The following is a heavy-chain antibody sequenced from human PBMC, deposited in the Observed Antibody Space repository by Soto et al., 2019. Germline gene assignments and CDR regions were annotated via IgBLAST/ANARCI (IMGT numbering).Heavy chain of an antibody. CDR2: IIPISGAA. Sequence: QVQLVQSGAAVKKPGSSVKVSCKASGGTFSNYVVNWVRQAPGQGLEWMGRIIPISGAANYAQKFQRRVTITADKSTSTSYMELSSLRSEDTAVYYCARDMTRTVVPYFDFWGQGTLVTVSS. CDR1: GGTFSNYV. V-gene: IGHV1-69*06. D-gene: IGHD1-7*01. J-gene: IGHJ4*02. CDR3: ARDMTRTVVPYFDF.